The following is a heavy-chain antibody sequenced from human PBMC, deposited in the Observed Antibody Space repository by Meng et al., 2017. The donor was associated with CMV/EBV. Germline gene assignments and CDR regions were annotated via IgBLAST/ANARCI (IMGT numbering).Heavy chain of an antibody. CDR2: IYSGGST. D-gene: IGHD1-1*01. Sequence: RVVEFGGGLLQLGGSLRLSRLASAFTVSGKYMSCVRRAPGKGLEWVSVIYSGGSTYYADSVKGRFTISRDNSKNTLYLQMTSLRAEDKAVYYCARDHSGPLSHWGQGTLVTVSS. CDR3: ARDHSGPLSH. J-gene: IGHJ4*02. V-gene: IGHV3-66*01. CDR1: AFTVSGKY.